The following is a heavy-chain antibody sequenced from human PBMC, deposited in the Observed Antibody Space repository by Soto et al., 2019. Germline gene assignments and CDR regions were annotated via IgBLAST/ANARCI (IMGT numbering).Heavy chain of an antibody. Sequence: QVQLQESGPGLVKPSETLSLTCTVSGGSISSYYWSWIRQPPGKGLEWIGFIYYSGSTNYNPSLMIRSTISVPTSKNQFSLKLSSVTAAVGGVYYCARRWGYAVDYVGQGTLVPVSS. V-gene: IGHV4-59*08. J-gene: IGHJ4*02. CDR1: GGSISSYY. CDR2: IYYSGST. D-gene: IGHD2-8*01. CDR3: ARRWGYAVDY.